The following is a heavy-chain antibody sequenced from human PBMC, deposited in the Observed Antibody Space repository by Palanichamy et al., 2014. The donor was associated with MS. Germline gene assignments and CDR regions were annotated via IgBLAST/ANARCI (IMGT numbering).Heavy chain of an antibody. CDR2: ISSSTSSI. CDR3: ARDSAYQYDSSGYNGAFDI. J-gene: IGHJ3*02. V-gene: IGHV3-48*01. Sequence: EVQLAEVWGRPGTGLGGPVRLSCAASGFSFSSYSMNWVRQAPGKGLEWVSYISSSTSSIYYVDSVKGRFTISRDNDKNSLYLQMDRLRAEDTAVYYCARDSAYQYDSSGYNGAFDIWGQGTLVTVSS. CDR1: GFSFSSYS. D-gene: IGHD3-22*01.